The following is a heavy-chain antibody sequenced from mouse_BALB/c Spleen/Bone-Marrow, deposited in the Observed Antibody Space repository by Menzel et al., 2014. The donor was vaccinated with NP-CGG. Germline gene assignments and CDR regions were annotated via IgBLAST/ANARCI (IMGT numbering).Heavy chain of an antibody. V-gene: IGHV5-6-4*01. Sequence: EVQLQQSGGGLVKPGGSLKLSCAASGFTFSSYTMSWVRQTPEKRLAWVATISSGGSYTYYPDSVKGRFTISRDNAKNTLYLQMSSLKSEDTAMYYCTRDLYXXYYYYAMDXWXQXXXVXXSX. CDR3: TRDLYXXYYYYAMDX. J-gene: IGHJ4*01. CDR2: ISSGGSYT. D-gene: IGHD2-3*01. CDR1: GFTFSSYT.